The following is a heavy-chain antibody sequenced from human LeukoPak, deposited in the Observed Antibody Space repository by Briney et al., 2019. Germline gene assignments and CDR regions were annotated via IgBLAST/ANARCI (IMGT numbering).Heavy chain of an antibody. J-gene: IGHJ4*02. CDR1: GFIFSVSD. Sequence: GGSLRLSCAAPGFIFSVSDMVWARQAPGKGLEWVSTITHNSANIYYADSVKGRFSISRDNARNSLFLQMNSLRAEHTAVYYCAVNFRHWGPGTLVTVSS. CDR2: ITHNSANI. CDR3: AVNFRH. D-gene: IGHD2/OR15-2a*01. V-gene: IGHV3-21*01.